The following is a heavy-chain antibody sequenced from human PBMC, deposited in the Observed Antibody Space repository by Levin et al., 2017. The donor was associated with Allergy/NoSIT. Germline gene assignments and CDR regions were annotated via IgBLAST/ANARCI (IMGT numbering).Heavy chain of an antibody. Sequence: GEALKISWAVSGFTFSKYWMNWGRQAPGKGLEGGANIKQEGSEKNYVESVKGRFTISRDNVKNSLYLQLDSLRAEDTAVYYCAGQNCGGYCSLDYWGQGTLVTVSA. D-gene: IGHD2-21*02. CDR3: AGQNCGGYCSLDY. J-gene: IGHJ4*02. V-gene: IGHV3-7*01. CDR2: IKQEGSEK. CDR1: GFTFSKYW.